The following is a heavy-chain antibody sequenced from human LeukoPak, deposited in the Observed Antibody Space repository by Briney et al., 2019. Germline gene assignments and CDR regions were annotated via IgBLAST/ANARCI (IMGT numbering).Heavy chain of an antibody. CDR1: GGSFSGYY. Sequence: SETLSRTCAVYGGSFSGYYWSWIRQPPGKGLEWIGEINHSGSTNYNPSLKSRVTISVDTSKNQFSLKLSSVTAADTAVYYCATPSFYSGSYLGGFDYWGQGTLVTVSS. D-gene: IGHD1-26*01. CDR3: ATPSFYSGSYLGGFDY. J-gene: IGHJ4*02. V-gene: IGHV4-34*01. CDR2: INHSGST.